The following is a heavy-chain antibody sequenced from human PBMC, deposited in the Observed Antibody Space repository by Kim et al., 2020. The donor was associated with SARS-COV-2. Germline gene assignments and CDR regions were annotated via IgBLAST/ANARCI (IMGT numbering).Heavy chain of an antibody. CDR1: GFTFDDYA. CDR3: AKGGGYTNTYQFDY. D-gene: IGHD6-13*01. Sequence: GGSLRLSCAASGFTFDDYAMHWVRQAPGKGLEWVSGISWNSGTIGYADSVKGRFTISRDNAKNSVYLQMNSLRTEDTALYYCAKGGGYTNTYQFDYWGQGTLVTVSS. J-gene: IGHJ4*02. CDR2: ISWNSGTI. V-gene: IGHV3-9*01.